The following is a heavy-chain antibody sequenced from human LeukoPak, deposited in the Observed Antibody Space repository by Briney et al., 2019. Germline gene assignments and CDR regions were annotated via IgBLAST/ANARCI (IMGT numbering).Heavy chain of an antibody. CDR3: ANQNWNYAQSFDY. CDR2: ISVSGNT. CDR1: GFTLSSYA. J-gene: IGHJ4*02. V-gene: IGHV3-23*01. D-gene: IGHD1-7*01. Sequence: GGSLRLSCAASGFTLSSYAMSWVRQGPGKGLEWVSAISVSGNTYHADSVKGRFTISRDSSKNTLYLQMNSLRAEDTAVYYCANQNWNYAQSFDYWGQGTLVTVSS.